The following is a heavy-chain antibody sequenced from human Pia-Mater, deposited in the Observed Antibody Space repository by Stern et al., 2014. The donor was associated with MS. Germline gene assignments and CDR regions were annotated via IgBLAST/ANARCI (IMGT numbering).Heavy chain of an antibody. D-gene: IGHD3-16*02. CDR2: ISCSGTSV. V-gene: IGHV3-11*01. CDR1: GFNFNDLY. CDR3: STLVAH. J-gene: IGHJ4*02. Sequence: VQLVQSGGGLVKPGGSLRLSCAASGFNFNDLYINWIRQSPVKGLEWIAYISCSGTSVHYADSVKGRFIVSRNKDSNSFYLQMDSLRAEDTAIYYCSTLVAHWGQGTLVTVSS.